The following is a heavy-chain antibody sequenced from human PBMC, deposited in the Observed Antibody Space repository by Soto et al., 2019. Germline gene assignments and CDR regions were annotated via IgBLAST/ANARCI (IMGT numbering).Heavy chain of an antibody. D-gene: IGHD3-22*01. V-gene: IGHV3-30-3*01. CDR2: ISYDGSNK. CDR3: ARESYYDSSGYYLVDY. CDR1: GFTFSSYA. J-gene: IGHJ4*02. Sequence: QVQLVESGGGVVQPGRSLRLSCAASGFTFSSYAMHWVRQAPGKGLEWVAVISYDGSNKYYADSVKGRFTISRDNSKNTLYLQMNRLRAEDTAVYYCARESYYDSSGYYLVDYWGQGTLVTVSS.